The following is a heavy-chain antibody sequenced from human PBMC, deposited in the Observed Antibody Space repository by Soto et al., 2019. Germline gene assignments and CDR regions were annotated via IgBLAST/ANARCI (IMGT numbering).Heavy chain of an antibody. V-gene: IGHV3-21*01. D-gene: IGHD6-13*01. J-gene: IGHJ4*02. CDR3: ASILSSISYWFDY. Sequence: GGSLRLSCAASGFTFSSYSMNWVRQAPGKGLEWVSSISSSSSYIYYADSVKGRFTISRDNAKNSLYLQMNSLRAEDTAVYYCASILSSISYWFDYWGQGTLVTVSS. CDR2: ISSSSSYI. CDR1: GFTFSSYS.